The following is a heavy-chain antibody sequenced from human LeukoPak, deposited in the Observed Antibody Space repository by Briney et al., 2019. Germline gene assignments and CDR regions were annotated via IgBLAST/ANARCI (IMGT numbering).Heavy chain of an antibody. CDR2: VTHAAIL. CDR3: ARGRGEAAGLDH. D-gene: IGHD6-13*01. J-gene: IGHJ4*02. CDR1: GGGSFTDYS. Sequence: SETLSLTCAVAGGGSFTDYSWNLIRQSPGKGLEWVGEVTHAAILNYNPSLKGRIAISVDTSKNQVSLKLDSMTAADTAMYYCARGRGEAAGLDHWGQGTLVTVSS. V-gene: IGHV4-34*01.